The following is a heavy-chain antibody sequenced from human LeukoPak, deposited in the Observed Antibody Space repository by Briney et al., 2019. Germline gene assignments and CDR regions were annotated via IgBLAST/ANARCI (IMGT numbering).Heavy chain of an antibody. CDR1: GFTFSRYA. J-gene: IGHJ4*02. D-gene: IGHD3-10*01. CDR3: VKDSSSGSYFDY. CDR2: ISSNGGST. V-gene: IGHV3-64D*06. Sequence: GGSLRLSCSASGFTFSRYAMHWVRQAPGKGLEYVSAISSNGGSTYYADSVKGRFTISRDNSRNTLHLQMSSLRVEDTAVYYCVKDSSSGSYFDYWGQGTLITVSS.